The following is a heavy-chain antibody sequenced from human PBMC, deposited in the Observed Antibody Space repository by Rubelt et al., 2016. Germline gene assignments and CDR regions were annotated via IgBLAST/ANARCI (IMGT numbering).Heavy chain of an antibody. CDR2: ISQSGST. J-gene: IGHJ3*02. D-gene: IGHD3-22*01. Sequence: QVQLQQWGAGLLKPSETLSLTCAVYGGSFSDYYWNWIRQPPGKGLEWIGEISQSGSTNYNPSLKSRVTMSAATSKNQFSRRLRSVTAADTAVYYCARGRVKGDAFDIWGQGTMVTVSS. V-gene: IGHV4-34*01. CDR3: ARGRVKGDAFDI. CDR1: GGSFSDYY.